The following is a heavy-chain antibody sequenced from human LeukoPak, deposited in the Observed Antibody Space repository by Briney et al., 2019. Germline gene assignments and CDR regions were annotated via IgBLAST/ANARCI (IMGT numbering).Heavy chain of an antibody. D-gene: IGHD2-15*01. CDR2: IYWDDDK. Sequence: SGPTLVKPTQTLTLACTFSGFSLSTSGVGVGWIRQPPGKALEWLALIYWDDDKRYSPSLKSRLTITKDTSKNQVVLTMTNMGPVDTATYYCAHGGSFYFDYWGQGTLVTVSS. V-gene: IGHV2-5*02. CDR3: AHGGSFYFDY. CDR1: GFSLSTSGVG. J-gene: IGHJ4*02.